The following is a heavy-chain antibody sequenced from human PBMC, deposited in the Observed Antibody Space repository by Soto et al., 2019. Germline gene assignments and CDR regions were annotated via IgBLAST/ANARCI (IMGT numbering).Heavy chain of an antibody. Sequence: SLKVSCKASGGTFSSYTISWVRQAPGQGLEWMGRIIPILGIANYAQKFQGRVTITADKSTSTAYMELSSLRSEDTAVYYCARDPDSSGWAPLWGQGTLVTVSS. CDR2: IIPILGIA. J-gene: IGHJ4*02. CDR3: ARDPDSSGWAPL. CDR1: GGTFSSYT. D-gene: IGHD6-19*01. V-gene: IGHV1-69*04.